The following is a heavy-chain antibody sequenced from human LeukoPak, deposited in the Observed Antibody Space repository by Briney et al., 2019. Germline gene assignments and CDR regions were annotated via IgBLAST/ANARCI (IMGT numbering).Heavy chain of an antibody. Sequence: ASVKVSCKASGYTFTGYYMHWERQAPGQGLEWMGWINPNSGGTNYAQKFQGRVTMTRDTSISTAYMELSRLRSDDTAVYYCARNLWFDSGNGLDWGQGTMVTVSS. V-gene: IGHV1-2*02. CDR1: GYTFTGYY. CDR2: INPNSGGT. J-gene: IGHJ3*01. CDR3: ARNLWFDSGNGLD. D-gene: IGHD5-12*01.